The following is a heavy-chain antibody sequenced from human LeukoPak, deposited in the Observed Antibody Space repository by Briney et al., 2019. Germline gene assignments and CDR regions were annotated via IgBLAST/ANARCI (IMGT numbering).Heavy chain of an antibody. CDR2: IKEDGSEK. CDR1: GFPFSAFW. Sequence: PGGSLGLSWAALGFPFSAFWLPWVGRPQGRGREWVANIKEDGSEKHYVDSVKGRFAISRDNAKNSLYLQMNSLRAEDTAVYYCARTSIHGDRDCWGQGTLVTVSS. J-gene: IGHJ4*02. CDR3: ARTSIHGDRDC. D-gene: IGHD3-3*02. V-gene: IGHV3-7*01.